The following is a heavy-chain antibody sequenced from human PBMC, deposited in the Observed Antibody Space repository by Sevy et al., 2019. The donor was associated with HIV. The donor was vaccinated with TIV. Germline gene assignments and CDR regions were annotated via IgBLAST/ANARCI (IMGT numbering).Heavy chain of an antibody. CDR1: GYMFIAYY. CDR2: INPNSGDT. Sequence: ASVKVSCKASGYMFIAYYIHWVRQAPGQGLEWMGRINPNSGDTNSAQKFPGRVTMTRDTSINTVYMELSRLRSDDTAVYSCARVVCYDSTVYYFDYWGQGTLVTVSS. CDR3: ARVVCYDSTVYYFDY. J-gene: IGHJ4*02. V-gene: IGHV1-2*02. D-gene: IGHD3-22*01.